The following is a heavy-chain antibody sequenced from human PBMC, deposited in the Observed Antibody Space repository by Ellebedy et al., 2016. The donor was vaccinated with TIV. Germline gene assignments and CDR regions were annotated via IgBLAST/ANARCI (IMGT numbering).Heavy chain of an antibody. CDR2: INHSGST. Sequence: SETLSLXXAVYGGSFSGYYWSWIRQPPGKGLEWIGEINHSGSTNYNPSLKSRVTISVDTSKNQFSLKLSSVTAADTAVYYCARRYYDILTGYYREFDYWGQGTLVTVSS. J-gene: IGHJ4*02. CDR3: ARRYYDILTGYYREFDY. V-gene: IGHV4-34*01. CDR1: GGSFSGYY. D-gene: IGHD3-9*01.